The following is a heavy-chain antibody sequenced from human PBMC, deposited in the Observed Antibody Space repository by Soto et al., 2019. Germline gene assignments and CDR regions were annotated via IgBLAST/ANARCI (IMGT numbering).Heavy chain of an antibody. J-gene: IGHJ5*02. V-gene: IGHV3-21*01. Sequence: GGSLRLSCAASGFTFSSYSMNWVRQAPGKGLEWVSSISSSSSYIYYADSVKGRFTISRDNAKNSLYLQMNSLRAEDTAVYYCARDAFVGYCSGGSCHTSTYWFDPWGQGTLVTVSS. CDR2: ISSSSSYI. CDR1: GFTFSSYS. CDR3: ARDAFVGYCSGGSCHTSTYWFDP. D-gene: IGHD2-15*01.